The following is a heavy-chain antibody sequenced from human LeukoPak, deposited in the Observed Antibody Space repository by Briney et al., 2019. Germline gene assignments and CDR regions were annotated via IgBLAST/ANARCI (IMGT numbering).Heavy chain of an antibody. Sequence: SVKVSCKASGGTFSSYTLSWVRQAPGQGLEGVGRIIPILGIANYAQKLQGRVMITPHKSPKTAYIELSRLRYDHTPVYYCASRTMGDFVYSGQGTLVTLSS. CDR2: IIPILGIA. CDR3: ASRTMGDFVY. J-gene: IGHJ4*02. V-gene: IGHV1-69*02. CDR1: GGTFSSYT. D-gene: IGHD1-26*01.